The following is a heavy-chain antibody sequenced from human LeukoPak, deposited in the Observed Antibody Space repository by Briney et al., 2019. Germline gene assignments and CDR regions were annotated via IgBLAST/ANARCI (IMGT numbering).Heavy chain of an antibody. CDR1: GFTFSNYA. CDR3: ATLQSIAARPGYFDY. J-gene: IGHJ4*02. D-gene: IGHD6-6*01. CDR2: ISGSGGST. Sequence: PGGSLRLSCAASGFTFSNYAMSWVRQAPGKGLEWVSAISGSGGSTYYADSVKGRFTISRDNSKNTLYLQMNSLRAEDTAVYYCATLQSIAARPGYFDYWGQGTLVTVSS. V-gene: IGHV3-23*01.